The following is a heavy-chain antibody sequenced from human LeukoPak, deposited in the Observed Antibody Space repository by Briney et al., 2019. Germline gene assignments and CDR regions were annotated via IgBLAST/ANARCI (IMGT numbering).Heavy chain of an antibody. D-gene: IGHD5-24*01. Sequence: GGSLRLSCSASGFTFSGYYMSWIRQAPGKGLEWVSNITGSGSSTYYADSVKGRFTISRDNGKNLVSLQMNSLRDEDTAVYYCARADRDGNKRFLDWGQGTLVTVSS. CDR3: ARADRDGNKRFLD. CDR2: ITGSGSST. J-gene: IGHJ4*02. CDR1: GFTFSGYY. V-gene: IGHV3-11*04.